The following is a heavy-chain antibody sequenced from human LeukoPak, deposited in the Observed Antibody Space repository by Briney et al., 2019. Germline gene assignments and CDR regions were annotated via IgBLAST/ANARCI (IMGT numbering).Heavy chain of an antibody. V-gene: IGHV3-9*03. CDR2: ISWNSGSI. CDR1: GFTFDDYA. Sequence: PGRSLRLSCAASGFTFDDYAMHWVRQAPGKGLEWVSGISWNSGSIGYADSVKGRFTISRDNAKNSLYLQMNSLRAEDMALYYCAKAGPSGYDQFAFDIWGQGTMVTVSS. CDR3: AKAGPSGYDQFAFDI. J-gene: IGHJ3*02. D-gene: IGHD5-12*01.